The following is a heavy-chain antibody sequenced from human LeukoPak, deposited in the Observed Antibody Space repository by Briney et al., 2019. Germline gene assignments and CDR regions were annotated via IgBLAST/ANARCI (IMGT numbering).Heavy chain of an antibody. CDR1: GFTFSSYW. Sequence: PGGSLRLSCAASGFTFSSYWMSWVRQAPGKGLEWVANIKQDGSEKYYVDSVKGRFTIPRDNAKNSLYLQMNSLRAEDTAVYYCARYSSGWYDRGFDPWGQGTLVTVSS. V-gene: IGHV3-7*01. CDR2: IKQDGSEK. CDR3: ARYSSGWYDRGFDP. D-gene: IGHD6-19*01. J-gene: IGHJ5*02.